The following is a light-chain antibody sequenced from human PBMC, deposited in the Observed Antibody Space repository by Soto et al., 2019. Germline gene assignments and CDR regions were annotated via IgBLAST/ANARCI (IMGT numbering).Light chain of an antibody. Sequence: EIVVTQSPATLSVSPGERVTLSCRASQSVSSSLAWYQQMPGQAPRLLIYDTSTRTAGIAARFSGSGSGTEFTLTISSLQSEDFAVYYCQLNVHWPPGTFGQGPTVDIK. CDR3: QLNVHWPPGT. CDR1: QSVSSS. J-gene: IGKJ1*01. V-gene: IGKV3-15*01. CDR2: DTS.